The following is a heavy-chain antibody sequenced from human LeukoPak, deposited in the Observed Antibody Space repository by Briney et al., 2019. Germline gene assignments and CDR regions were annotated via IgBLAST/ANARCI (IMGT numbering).Heavy chain of an antibody. Sequence: PGGSLRLSCAASGFTFSSYWMSWVRQAPGKGLEWVANIKQDGSEKYYVDSVKGQFTISRDNAKNSLYLQMNSLRAEDTAVYYCARDRALGWFDPWGQGTLVTVSS. J-gene: IGHJ5*02. CDR1: GFTFSSYW. D-gene: IGHD3-10*01. CDR3: ARDRALGWFDP. V-gene: IGHV3-7*01. CDR2: IKQDGSEK.